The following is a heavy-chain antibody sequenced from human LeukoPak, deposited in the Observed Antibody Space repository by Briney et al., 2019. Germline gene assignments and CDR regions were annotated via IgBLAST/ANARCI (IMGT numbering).Heavy chain of an antibody. D-gene: IGHD2-2*02. Sequence: PGGSLTLSCAASGFIFSDYYMNCIRQAPGKRVECLSYISSGGSTIYYAVSVKGRFTISRDNAKNSLYLEMSRVRAEDTAVYYCARGGYTRATLAYWGQGARVTVSS. V-gene: IGHV3-11*04. CDR1: GFIFSDYY. CDR3: ARGGYTRATLAY. J-gene: IGHJ4*02. CDR2: ISSGGSTI.